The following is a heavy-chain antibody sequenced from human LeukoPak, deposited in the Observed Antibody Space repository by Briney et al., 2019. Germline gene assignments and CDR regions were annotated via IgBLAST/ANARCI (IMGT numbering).Heavy chain of an antibody. V-gene: IGHV1-18*04. CDR2: ISAYNGNT. CDR3: ARDLGIAAAGTVVFLGAFDI. CDR1: GYTFTSYG. Sequence: ASAKVSCKASGYTFTSYGISWVRQAPGQEGEGRGWISAYNGNTNYSQTLHSTSTMTTDTSTSTAYMELRSLRSDDTAVYYCARDLGIAAAGTVVFLGAFDIWGQGTMVTVSS. J-gene: IGHJ3*02. D-gene: IGHD6-13*01.